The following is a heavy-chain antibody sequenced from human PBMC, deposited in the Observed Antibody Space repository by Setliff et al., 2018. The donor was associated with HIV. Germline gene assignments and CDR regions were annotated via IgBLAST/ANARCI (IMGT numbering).Heavy chain of an antibody. CDR2: IYYPGST. CDR3: ARDDYYDSTGYEGASF. J-gene: IGHJ4*02. V-gene: IGHV4-59*12. D-gene: IGHD3-22*01. Sequence: SETLSLTCTVSSGSISSYYWSWIRQPPGKGLEWIGYIYYPGSTNYNPSLRSRVTISLDTSKNQFSLKMSSVTAADTAVYYCARDDYYDSTGYEGASFWGRGTLVTVSS. CDR1: SGSISSYY.